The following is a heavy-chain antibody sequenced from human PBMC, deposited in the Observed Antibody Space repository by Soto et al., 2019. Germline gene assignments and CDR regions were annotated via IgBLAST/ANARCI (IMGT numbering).Heavy chain of an antibody. CDR3: ARRHSTYFYGMDV. CDR2: IYFSGST. Sequence: SETLSLTCTVSGGSISSNRYYWVCVRQPPGKGLEWIGSIYFSGSTYYNPSLKSRVTISVDTSRNQFSLRLTSVTAADTAVYYCARRHSTYFYGMDVWGQGTTVTVSS. D-gene: IGHD2-15*01. J-gene: IGHJ6*02. V-gene: IGHV4-39*01. CDR1: GGSISSNRYY.